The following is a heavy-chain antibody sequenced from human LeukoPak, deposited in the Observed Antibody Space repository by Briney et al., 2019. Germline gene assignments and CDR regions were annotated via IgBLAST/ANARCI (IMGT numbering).Heavy chain of an antibody. CDR1: GFTFSGSA. CDR2: IRSKANSYAT. D-gene: IGHD3-3*01. J-gene: IGHJ5*02. V-gene: IGHV3-73*01. Sequence: GGSLRLSCAASGFTFSGSAIHWVRQASGKGLEWVGRIRSKANSYATTYGASVKGRFTFSRDNSKNTLYLQMNSLRAEDTAVYYCAKEMTRITIFGVADPGGQGTQVTVSS. CDR3: AKEMTRITIFGVADP.